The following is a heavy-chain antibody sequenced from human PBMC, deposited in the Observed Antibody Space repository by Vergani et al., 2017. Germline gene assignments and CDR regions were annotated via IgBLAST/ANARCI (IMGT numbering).Heavy chain of an antibody. V-gene: IGHV4-59*01. D-gene: IGHD3-9*01. CDR3: ARDYPGRRYDILTGYARRSMFTSYNWFDP. J-gene: IGHJ5*02. CDR2: IYYSGST. CDR1: GGSISSYY. Sequence: QVQLQESGPGLVKPSETLSLTCTVSGGSISSYYWSWIRQPPGKGLEWIGYIYYSGSTNYNPSLKSRVTISVDTSKNQFSLKLSSVTAADTAVYYCARDYPGRRYDILTGYARRSMFTSYNWFDPWGQGTLVTVSS.